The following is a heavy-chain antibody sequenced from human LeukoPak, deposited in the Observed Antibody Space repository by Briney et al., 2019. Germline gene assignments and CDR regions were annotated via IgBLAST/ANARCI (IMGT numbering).Heavy chain of an antibody. CDR3: ARESIAVAYNWFDP. Sequence: SETLSLTSAVYGGSFSGYYWSWIRQPPGKGLEWIGEINHSGSTNYNPSLKSRVTISVDTSKNQFSLKLSSVTAADTAVYYCARESIAVAYNWFDPWGQGTLVTVSS. V-gene: IGHV4-34*01. J-gene: IGHJ5*02. D-gene: IGHD6-19*01. CDR1: GGSFSGYY. CDR2: INHSGST.